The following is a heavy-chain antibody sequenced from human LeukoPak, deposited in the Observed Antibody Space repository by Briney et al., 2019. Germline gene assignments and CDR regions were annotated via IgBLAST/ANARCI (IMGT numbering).Heavy chain of an antibody. V-gene: IGHV5-51*01. D-gene: IGHD6-19*01. CDR1: GYRFTNYW. CDR2: IYPGDSDT. J-gene: IGHJ4*02. Sequence: GASLKISCKCSGYRFTNYWIGWVRQMPGKGLEWMGIIYPGDSDTRYSPSFQGQVTISADKSISTAYLQWSSLKASDSAMYYCALKQWPDYWGQGTLVTVSS. CDR3: ALKQWPDY.